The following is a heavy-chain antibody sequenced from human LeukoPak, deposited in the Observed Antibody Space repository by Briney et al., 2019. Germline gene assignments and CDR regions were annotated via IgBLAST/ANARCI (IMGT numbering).Heavy chain of an antibody. CDR1: GFTFSNAW. D-gene: IGHD1-14*01. V-gene: IGHV3-15*01. CDR2: IKSKTDGGTT. CDR3: TTAPDHHRYFDL. J-gene: IGHJ2*01. Sequence: GGSLRLSCAASGFTFSNAWMSWVRQAPGKGLEWVGRIKSKTDGGTTDYAASVKGRFTISRDDSKNTLYLQMNSLKTEDTAVYYCTTAPDHHRYFDLWGRGTLVTVSS.